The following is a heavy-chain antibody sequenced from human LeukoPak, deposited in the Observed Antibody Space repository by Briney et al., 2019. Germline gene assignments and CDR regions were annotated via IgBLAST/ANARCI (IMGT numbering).Heavy chain of an antibody. Sequence: APVKVSCKASGYSFSSHYMHWVRQAPGQGLEWMGVIHPSGGSTSYAPKFQGRVTMTKDTSTSTVYLDLSSLRFEDTALYYCARMGVDPAMVTNFFDYWGQGTMVTVSS. V-gene: IGHV1-46*01. J-gene: IGHJ4*02. CDR2: IHPSGGST. CDR3: ARMGVDPAMVTNFFDY. CDR1: GYSFSSHY. D-gene: IGHD5-18*01.